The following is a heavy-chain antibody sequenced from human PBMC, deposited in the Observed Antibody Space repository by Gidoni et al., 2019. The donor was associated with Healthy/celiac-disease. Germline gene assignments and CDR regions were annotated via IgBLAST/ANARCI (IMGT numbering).Heavy chain of an antibody. J-gene: IGHJ6*02. CDR2: IKSKTDGGTT. Sequence: EVQLVESGGGLVKPGGSLRLSCAASGFTFRNAWMGWVRQAPGKGLEWVGLIKSKTDGGTTDYAAPVKGRFTISRDDSKNTLYLQMNSLKTEDTAVYYCTTGSTYYDFWSGSLSYYYGMDVWGQGTTVTVSS. CDR3: TTGSTYYDFWSGSLSYYYGMDV. CDR1: GFTFRNAW. V-gene: IGHV3-15*01. D-gene: IGHD3-3*01.